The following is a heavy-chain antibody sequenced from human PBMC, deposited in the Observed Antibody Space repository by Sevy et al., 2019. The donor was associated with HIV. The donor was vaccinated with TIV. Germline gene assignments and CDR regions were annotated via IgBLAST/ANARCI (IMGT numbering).Heavy chain of an antibody. CDR1: GFGLSNHA. CDR2: ISYDARKK. J-gene: IGHJ4*02. CDR3: ARLVGYCGGGRCSIIDF. D-gene: IGHD2-15*01. V-gene: IGHV3-30*01. Sequence: GGSLRLSCAASGFGLSNHAMIWVRQAPGKGLEWVAGISYDARKKYYADSVRGRFTISRDDSKNTLYLQMNSLTTEDTAVYYCARLVGYCGGGRCSIIDFWGQGTLVTVSS.